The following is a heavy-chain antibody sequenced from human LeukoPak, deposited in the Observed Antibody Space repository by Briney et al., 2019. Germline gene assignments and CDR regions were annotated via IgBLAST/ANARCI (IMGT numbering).Heavy chain of an antibody. CDR3: ARGWGVMGRAFDI. V-gene: IGHV1-18*01. CDR2: ISAYNGVT. J-gene: IGHJ4*02. Sequence: ASVKVSCKASGYIFTNNGVSWVRQAPGQGLEWMGWISAYNGVTNYAQKLQGRVTMTTDTSTSTAYMELRSLRSDDTAVYYCARGWGVMGRAFDIWGQGTLVTVSS. D-gene: IGHD3-16*01. CDR1: GYIFTNNG.